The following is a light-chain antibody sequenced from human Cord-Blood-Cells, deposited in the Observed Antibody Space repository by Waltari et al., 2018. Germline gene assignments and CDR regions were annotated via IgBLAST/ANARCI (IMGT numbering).Light chain of an antibody. V-gene: IGLV1-40*01. CDR3: QSYDSSLSGFYV. J-gene: IGLJ1*01. Sequence: QSVLTQPPSVSGAPGQRVTISCTGTSSNIGAGYDVHWYQQLPATAPKRPIYGKSKRPAGVPARFSGSKSGTSASLAITGLQAEDEADYYCQSYDSSLSGFYVFGTGTKVTVL. CDR1: SSNIGAGYD. CDR2: GKS.